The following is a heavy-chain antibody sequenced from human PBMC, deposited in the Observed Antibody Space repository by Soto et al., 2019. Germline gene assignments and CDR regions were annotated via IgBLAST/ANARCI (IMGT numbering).Heavy chain of an antibody. CDR2: ISAYNGNT. D-gene: IGHD3-22*01. Sequence: QVQLVQSGAEVKKPGASVKVSCKASGYSFTSYRISWVRQAPGQGLEWMGWISAYNGNTNYAQKFQARVTMTTDTSTKTAYMELRSLRSDDTAVYYCARETYHYDSSGYFGLDVWGQGTTVTVSS. J-gene: IGHJ6*02. CDR3: ARETYHYDSSGYFGLDV. CDR1: GYSFTSYR. V-gene: IGHV1-18*01.